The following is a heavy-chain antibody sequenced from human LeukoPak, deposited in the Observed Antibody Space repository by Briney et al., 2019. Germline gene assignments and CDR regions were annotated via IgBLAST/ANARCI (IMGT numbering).Heavy chain of an antibody. D-gene: IGHD2-2*01. CDR2: IYHSGST. J-gene: IGHJ4*02. CDR1: GGSISSGDYS. V-gene: IGHV4-30-2*01. CDR3: ARSREVVPAASYYFDY. Sequence: PSQTLSLTCAVSGGSISSGDYSWSWIRQPPGKGLEWIGYIYHSGSTYYNPSLKSRVTISVDRSKNQFSLKLSSVTAADTAVYYCARSREVVPAASYYFDYWGQGTLVTVSS.